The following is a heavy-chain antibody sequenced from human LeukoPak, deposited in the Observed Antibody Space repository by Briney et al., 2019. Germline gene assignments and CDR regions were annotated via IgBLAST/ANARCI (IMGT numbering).Heavy chain of an antibody. CDR2: INHSGST. V-gene: IGHV4-34*01. Sequence: SETLSLTCAVYGGSFSGYYWSWIRQPPGKGPEWIGEINHSGSTNYNPSLKSRVTISVDTSKNQFSLRLGSVTAADTAVYDWVRGYRVWGQGTLVTVSS. CDR3: VRGYRV. CDR1: GGSFSGYY. J-gene: IGHJ4*02. D-gene: IGHD3-10*01.